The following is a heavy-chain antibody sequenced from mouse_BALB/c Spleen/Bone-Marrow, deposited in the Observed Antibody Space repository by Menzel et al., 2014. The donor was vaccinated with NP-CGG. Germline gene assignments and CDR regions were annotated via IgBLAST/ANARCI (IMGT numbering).Heavy chain of an antibody. CDR1: GYTFTNCF. CDR3: TRSGPGFAY. Sequence: QVQLKESGAELVKPGASVKLSCKASGYTFTNCFMYWVKQRPGQGLEWIGEINPNNGGTNFNENFKSKATLTLDKSSSTAYMQLSSLTSEDSAVYYCTRSGPGFAYWGHGTLVTVSA. CDR2: INPNNGGT. J-gene: IGHJ3*01. V-gene: IGHV1S81*02.